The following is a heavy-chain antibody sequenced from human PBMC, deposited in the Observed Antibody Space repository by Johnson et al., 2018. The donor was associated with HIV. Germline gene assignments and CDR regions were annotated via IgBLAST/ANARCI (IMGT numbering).Heavy chain of an antibody. CDR1: GFIFDDYA. CDR3: ARGIVEVQPRYRLLRDDVFDV. D-gene: IGHD2-15*01. CDR2: INWNGGST. V-gene: IGHV3-20*04. J-gene: IGHJ3*01. Sequence: VQLVESGGGVVRPGGSLRLSCATSGFIFDDYAMGWVRQVPGKGLEWVSGINWNGGSTAYADSVKCRFTISRDNAKNSLDLQMASLRAKDTALYYCARGIVEVQPRYRLLRDDVFDVWGQGTMVTVSS.